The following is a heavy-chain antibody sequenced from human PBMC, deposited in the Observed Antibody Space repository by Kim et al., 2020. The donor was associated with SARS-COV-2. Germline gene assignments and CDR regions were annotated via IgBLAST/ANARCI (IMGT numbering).Heavy chain of an antibody. Sequence: SVKVSCKASGGTFSSYAISWVRQAPGQGLEWMGGIIPIFGTANYAQKFQGRVTITADESTSTAYMELSSLRSEDTAVYYCARDYPYLRVATVVTRPNTDYYNYSMDVWGPETTVTVSS. CDR1: GGTFSSYA. J-gene: IGHJ6*02. V-gene: IGHV1-69*13. D-gene: IGHD5-12*01. CDR2: IIPIFGTA. CDR3: ARDYPYLRVATVVTRPNTDYYNYSMDV.